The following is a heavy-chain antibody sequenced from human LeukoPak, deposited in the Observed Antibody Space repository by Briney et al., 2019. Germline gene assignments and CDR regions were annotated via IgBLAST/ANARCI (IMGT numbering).Heavy chain of an antibody. J-gene: IGHJ4*02. CDR3: ARGNLYSSSWYLDDY. V-gene: IGHV4-34*01. D-gene: IGHD6-13*01. CDR2: INHSGST. Sequence: KSSETLSLPCAVYGGSFSGYYWSWIRQPPGKGLEWIGEINHSGSTNYNPSLKSRVTISVDTSKNQFSLKLSSVTAADTAVYYCARGNLYSSSWYLDDYWGQGTLVTVSS. CDR1: GGSFSGYY.